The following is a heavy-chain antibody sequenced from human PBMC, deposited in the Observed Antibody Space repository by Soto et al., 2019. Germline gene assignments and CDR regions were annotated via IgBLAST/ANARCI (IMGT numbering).Heavy chain of an antibody. Sequence: EVQLLESGGGFIHPGGSLRLSCAASGFSFSRFAMNLVRQAPGKGLEWVSIISGSADSTFYADSVKGRFTISRDNSKSTLYLQINSLRAEDTAVYYCAKTRGAMIYAISVYGMDVWGQGTTVTVSS. V-gene: IGHV3-23*01. CDR1: GFSFSRFA. J-gene: IGHJ6*02. D-gene: IGHD2-8*01. CDR3: AKTRGAMIYAISVYGMDV. CDR2: ISGSADST.